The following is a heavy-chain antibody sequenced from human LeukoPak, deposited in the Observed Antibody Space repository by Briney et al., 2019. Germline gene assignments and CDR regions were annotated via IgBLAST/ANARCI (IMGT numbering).Heavy chain of an antibody. CDR2: IIPILGIA. CDR3: ATTAGGYDYYYYYGMDV. V-gene: IGHV1-69*04. J-gene: IGHJ6*02. D-gene: IGHD5-12*01. CDR1: GGTFGSYA. Sequence: ASVKVSCKASGGTFGSYAISWVRQAPGQGLEWMGRIIPILGIANYAQKFQGRVTITADKSTSTAYMELSSLRSEDTAVYYCATTAGGYDYYYYYGMDVWGQGTTVTVSS.